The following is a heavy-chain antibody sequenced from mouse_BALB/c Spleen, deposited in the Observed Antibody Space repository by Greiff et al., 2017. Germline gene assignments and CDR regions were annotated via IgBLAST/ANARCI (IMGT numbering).Heavy chain of an antibody. CDR1: GYTFTSYW. CDR3: TRDGYYFYAMDY. CDR2: INPGNSDT. V-gene: IGHV1-5*01. Sequence: VQLKQSGTVLARPGASVKMSCKASGYTFTSYWMPWVKQRPGKGLEWIGAINPGNSDTSYNQKFKGKAKLTADTSTSTAYMELSSLTNEDSAVYYCTRDGYYFYAMDYWGQGTSVTVSS. D-gene: IGHD2-3*01. J-gene: IGHJ4*01.